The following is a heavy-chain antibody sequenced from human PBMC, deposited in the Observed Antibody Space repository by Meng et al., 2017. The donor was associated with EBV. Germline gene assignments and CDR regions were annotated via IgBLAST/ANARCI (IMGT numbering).Heavy chain of an antibody. J-gene: IGHJ4*02. D-gene: IGHD5-12*01. CDR3: VRDLWLRIGECV. CDR1: GGNFNNFG. V-gene: IGHV1-69*09. Sequence: AQLGQARAGEEKAGSSGKVSCMGAGGNFNNFGISWVRQAPGQGLGWMGNITPVFGIANYAESFQGRVAISADTSTRTAYMDLSSLRSDDTAVYYCVRDLWLRIGECVWGQGTLVTVFS. CDR2: ITPVFGIA.